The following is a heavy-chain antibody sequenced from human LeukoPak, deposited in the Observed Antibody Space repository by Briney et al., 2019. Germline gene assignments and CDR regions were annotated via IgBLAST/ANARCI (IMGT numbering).Heavy chain of an antibody. D-gene: IGHD5-12*01. CDR2: VYYSGDT. V-gene: IGHV4-59*02. CDR3: ARGGWGIRDGYQIDY. J-gene: IGHJ4*02. Sequence: SETLSLTCTVSGDSVSGVYWSWIRQPPGKGLEWIGYVYYSGDTNYNPSLKSRVTISVDTSKNQFSLKLSSVTAADTAVYYCARGGWGIRDGYQIDYWGQGTLVTVSS. CDR1: GDSVSGVY.